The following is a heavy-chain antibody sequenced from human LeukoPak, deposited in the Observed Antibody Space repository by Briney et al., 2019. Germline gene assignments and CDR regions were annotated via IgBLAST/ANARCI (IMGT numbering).Heavy chain of an antibody. Sequence: SQTLSLTCAISGDSVSNNNAAWNWIRQSPSRGLEWLGRTYLTSKWYDDYAVSVKGRITISPDTSKNQFSLHLNSVTPEDTAVYYCARQFGSVFSYWGQGALVSVSS. D-gene: IGHD3-10*01. CDR1: GDSVSNNNAA. CDR2: TYLTSKWYD. CDR3: ARQFGSVFSY. V-gene: IGHV6-1*01. J-gene: IGHJ4*02.